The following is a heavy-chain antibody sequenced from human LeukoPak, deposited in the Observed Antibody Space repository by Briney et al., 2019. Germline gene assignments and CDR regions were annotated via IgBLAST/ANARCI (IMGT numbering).Heavy chain of an antibody. CDR1: GFTFSSYS. J-gene: IGHJ4*02. D-gene: IGHD6-19*01. CDR3: AKGKDSMAGATNDY. Sequence: PGGSLRLSCPVSGFTFSSYSTSWVRQAPGKGLEWVSSISSSGTYKYYADSVKGRFTISRDNAKNSLYLQMNSLRAEDTAVYYCAKGKDSMAGATNDYWGQGTLVTVSS. V-gene: IGHV3-21*01. CDR2: ISSSGTYK.